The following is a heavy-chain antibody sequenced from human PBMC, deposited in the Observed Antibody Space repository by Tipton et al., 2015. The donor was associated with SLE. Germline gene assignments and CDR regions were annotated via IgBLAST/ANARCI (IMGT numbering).Heavy chain of an antibody. CDR1: GFTFSSFG. CDR3: ARTLGAIAHTVYDAFDI. CDR2: ISYDGSNE. Sequence: SLRLSCAASGFTFSSFGMHWVRQAPGKGLEWVAFISYDGSNEYYADSVKGRFTISRDNSKNTLYLQMNSLRAEDTAVYYCARTLGAIAHTVYDAFDIWGQGKMVTVSS. D-gene: IGHD1-26*01. V-gene: IGHV3-30*03. J-gene: IGHJ3*02.